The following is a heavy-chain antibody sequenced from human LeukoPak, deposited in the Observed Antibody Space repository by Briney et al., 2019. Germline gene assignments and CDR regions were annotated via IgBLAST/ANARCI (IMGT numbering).Heavy chain of an antibody. V-gene: IGHV3-21*01. CDR1: GFTFSSYS. CDR3: ARDQLRNYDFWSGYYTGRYYGMDV. D-gene: IGHD3-3*01. CDR2: ISGSSSYI. Sequence: PGGSLRLSCAASGFTFSSYSMNWVRQAPGKGLEWVSSISGSSSYIYYADSVKGRFTISRDNAKNSLYLQMNSLRAEDTAVYYCARDQLRNYDFWSGYYTGRYYGMDVWGQGTTVTVSS. J-gene: IGHJ6*02.